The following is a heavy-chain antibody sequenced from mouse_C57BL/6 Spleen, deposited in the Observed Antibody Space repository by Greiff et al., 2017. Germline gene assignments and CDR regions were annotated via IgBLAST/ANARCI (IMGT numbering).Heavy chain of an antibody. CDR3: AREDYGSSLDY. CDR2: IRNKANGYTT. J-gene: IGHJ2*01. CDR1: GFTFTDYY. D-gene: IGHD1-1*01. Sequence: EVKLMESGGGLVQPGGSLSLSCAASGFTFTDYYMSWVRQPPGKALEWLGFIRNKANGYTTEYSASVKGRFTISRDNSQSILYLQMNALRAEDSATYYCAREDYGSSLDYWGQGTTLTVSS. V-gene: IGHV7-3*01.